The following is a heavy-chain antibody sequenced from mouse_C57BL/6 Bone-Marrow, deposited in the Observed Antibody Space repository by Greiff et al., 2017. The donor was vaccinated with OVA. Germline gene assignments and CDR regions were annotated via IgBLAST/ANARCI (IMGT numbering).Heavy chain of an antibody. CDR3: ARRPNWDDFDY. D-gene: IGHD4-1*01. CDR2: ISSGGSYT. J-gene: IGHJ2*01. V-gene: IGHV5-6*01. CDR1: GFTFSSYG. Sequence: EVQRVESGGDLVKPGGSLKLSCAASGFTFSSYGMSWVRQTPDKRLEWVATISSGGSYTYYPDSVKGRFTISRDNAKNTLYLQMSSLKSEDTAMYYCARRPNWDDFDYWGQGTTLTVSS.